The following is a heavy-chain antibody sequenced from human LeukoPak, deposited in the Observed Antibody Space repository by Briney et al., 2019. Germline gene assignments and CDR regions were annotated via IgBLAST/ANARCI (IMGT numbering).Heavy chain of an antibody. J-gene: IGHJ4*02. CDR3: ARSCDSSGYLDY. D-gene: IGHD3-22*01. Sequence: SVKVSCKASGGTFSSYAISWVRQAPGQGLEWMGRIIPIFGTANYAQKFQGRVTITTDESTSTAYMELSSLRSEDTAVYYCARSCDSSGYLDYWGQGTLVTVSS. V-gene: IGHV1-69*05. CDR2: IIPIFGTA. CDR1: GGTFSSYA.